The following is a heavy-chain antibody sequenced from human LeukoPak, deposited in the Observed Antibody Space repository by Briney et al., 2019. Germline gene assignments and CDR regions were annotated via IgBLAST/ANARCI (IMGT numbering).Heavy chain of an antibody. CDR3: ARDRGNNTYFFDS. Sequence: ASVKVSCKASGYTFTSYGIHWVRQAPGQRLEWIGWINTDIGNAKYSQTLQARVSITRATSASTAYMELSSLRPEDMALYYCARDRGNNTYFFDSWGQGTLVTVSS. CDR2: INTDIGNA. V-gene: IGHV1-3*04. J-gene: IGHJ4*02. CDR1: GYTFTSYG. D-gene: IGHD5-18*01.